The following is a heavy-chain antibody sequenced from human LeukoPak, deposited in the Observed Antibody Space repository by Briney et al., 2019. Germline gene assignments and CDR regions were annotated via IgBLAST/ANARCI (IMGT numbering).Heavy chain of an antibody. D-gene: IGHD3-10*01. J-gene: IGHJ4*02. CDR3: ARPEGASGSYYNPFDY. V-gene: IGHV5-51*01. CDR2: IYPGDSDT. CDR1: GYRFASYW. Sequence: GESLKISCKGSGYRFASYWIGRVRQMPGKGLEWMGVIYPGDSDTRYSPSFQGQVTISADKSINTAYLQWSSLKASDTAMYYCARPEGASGSYYNPFDYWGQGTLVTVSS.